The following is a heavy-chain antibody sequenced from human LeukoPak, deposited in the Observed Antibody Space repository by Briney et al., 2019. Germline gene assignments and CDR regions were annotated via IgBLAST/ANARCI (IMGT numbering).Heavy chain of an antibody. CDR2: ISSSSSTI. J-gene: IGHJ6*03. Sequence: GGSLRLSCAASGFTFSSYSMNWVRQAPGKGLEWVSYISSSSSTIYYAASVKGRFTISRDNAKSSLYLQMNSLRAEDTAVYYCARDPGGSYSYYYYYYMDVWGKGTTVTVSS. CDR1: GFTFSSYS. D-gene: IGHD1-26*01. V-gene: IGHV3-48*04. CDR3: ARDPGGSYSYYYYYYMDV.